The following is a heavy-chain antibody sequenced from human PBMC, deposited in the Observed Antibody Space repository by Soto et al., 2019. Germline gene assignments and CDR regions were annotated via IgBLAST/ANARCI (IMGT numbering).Heavy chain of an antibody. J-gene: IGHJ4*02. V-gene: IGHV3-9*01. D-gene: IGHD1-26*01. Sequence: EVLLVESGGGLVQPGRSLRLSCAASGFTFDDYAIHRVRQAPGKGLEWVSGISWHSGSIAYADSVKGRFTMSRDNAKNSVFLEMSRLRAEDTALYYCANAVGFSGSHFDYRGQGPLVSVSS. CDR3: ANAVGFSGSHFDY. CDR1: GFTFDDYA. CDR2: ISWHSGSI.